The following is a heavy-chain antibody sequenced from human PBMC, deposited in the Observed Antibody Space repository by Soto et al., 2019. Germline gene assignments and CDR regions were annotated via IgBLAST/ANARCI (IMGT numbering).Heavy chain of an antibody. D-gene: IGHD3-10*01. CDR1: GGSISSGGYY. J-gene: IGHJ4*02. CDR2: IYYSGST. CDR3: ARAGLSGGVVFDY. Sequence: PSETLSLTCTVSGGSISSGGYYWSWIRQHPGKGLEWIGYIYYSGSTYYNPSLKSRVTISVDTSKNQFSLKLSSVTAADTAVYYCARAGLSGGVVFDYWGQGTLVTVSS. V-gene: IGHV4-31*03.